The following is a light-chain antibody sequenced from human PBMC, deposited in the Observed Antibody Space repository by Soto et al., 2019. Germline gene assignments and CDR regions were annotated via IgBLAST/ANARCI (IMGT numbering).Light chain of an antibody. CDR3: QQYGSYSPWT. CDR1: QSIGSW. CDR2: KAS. V-gene: IGKV1-5*03. Sequence: DIQMTQSPSTLSASVGDRVTITCRASQSIGSWLAWYQQKPGKAPKLLIYKASSLESGVPSRFSGSGSGTVFTLTISSLQPDDFASYYCQQYGSYSPWTFGQGTKVEIK. J-gene: IGKJ1*01.